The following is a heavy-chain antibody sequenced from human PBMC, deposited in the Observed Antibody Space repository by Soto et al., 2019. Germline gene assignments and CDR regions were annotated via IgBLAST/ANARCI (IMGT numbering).Heavy chain of an antibody. V-gene: IGHV1-8*01. D-gene: IGHD6-19*01. Sequence: QVQLVQSGAEVKKPGASVKVSCKASGYTFTSYDINWVRQATGQGLEWMAWVNPNSGHTDYAQKIQGRVTMTRNTSIRSASMELSSLRSDDTAVYYCARGPIAVADYYFDTWGQGTLVTVSS. J-gene: IGHJ4*02. CDR1: GYTFTSYD. CDR2: VNPNSGHT. CDR3: ARGPIAVADYYFDT.